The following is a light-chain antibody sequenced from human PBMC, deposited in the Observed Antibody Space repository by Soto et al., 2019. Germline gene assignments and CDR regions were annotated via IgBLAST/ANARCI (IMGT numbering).Light chain of an antibody. V-gene: IGKV1-16*02. Sequence: DIQMTQSPSSVSASVGDTVTITCRASQGISNFLAWFQQKPGKAPKSLIYGASILQSGVPSNFSGSGSDTDFTPTISSLQPKDSAPYFCQHYHSFPVTFGGGTNVVIK. CDR3: QHYHSFPVT. CDR1: QGISNF. J-gene: IGKJ4*01. CDR2: GAS.